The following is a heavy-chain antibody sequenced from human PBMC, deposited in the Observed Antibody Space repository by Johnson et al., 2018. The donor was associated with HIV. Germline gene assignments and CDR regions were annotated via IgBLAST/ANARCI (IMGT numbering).Heavy chain of an antibody. CDR1: GFTFSTYG. Sequence: QVQLVESGGGVVQPGRSLRLSCAASGFTFSTYGMHWVRQAPGRGLEWVAVIWFDGSIQYYADSVKGRFTISRDNSKNTLFLQMGSLRVEDTAVYYCARDQSTGDWGAFDLWGQGTLV. CDR2: IWFDGSIQ. CDR3: ARDQSTGDWGAFDL. V-gene: IGHV3-33*01. D-gene: IGHD7-27*01. J-gene: IGHJ3*01.